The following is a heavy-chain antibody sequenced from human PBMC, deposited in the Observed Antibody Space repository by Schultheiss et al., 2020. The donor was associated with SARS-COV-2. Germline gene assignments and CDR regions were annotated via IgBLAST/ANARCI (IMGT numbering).Heavy chain of an antibody. CDR2: ISGSGGST. CDR3: AKDREKPY. CDR1: GFTFSNAW. Sequence: GESLKISCAASGFTFSNAWMNWVRQAPGKGLEWVSAISGSGGSTYYADSVKGRFTISRDNSKNTLYLQMNSLRAEDTAVYYCAKDREKPYWGQGTLVTVSS. V-gene: IGHV3-23*01. D-gene: IGHD3-10*01. J-gene: IGHJ4*02.